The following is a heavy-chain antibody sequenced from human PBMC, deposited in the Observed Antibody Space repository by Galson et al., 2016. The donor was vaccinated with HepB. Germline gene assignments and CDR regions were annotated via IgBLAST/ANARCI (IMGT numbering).Heavy chain of an antibody. V-gene: IGHV2-70*01. Sequence: PALVKPTQTLTLTCTFSGFSLSTSGMCVSWIRQPPGRALEWLALIDWGDDKYYSTSMKTRLTIPKDTSKNQVVLTMTNMDPVDTDTYYCARIKGRRDGYNFHNAFDIWGQGTMVTVSS. CDR2: IDWGDDK. D-gene: IGHD5-24*01. CDR3: ARIKGRRDGYNFHNAFDI. CDR1: GFSLSTSGMC. J-gene: IGHJ3*02.